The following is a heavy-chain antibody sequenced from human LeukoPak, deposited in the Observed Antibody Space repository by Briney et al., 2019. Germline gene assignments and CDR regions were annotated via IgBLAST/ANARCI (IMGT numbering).Heavy chain of an antibody. D-gene: IGHD1-26*01. CDR2: IYYSGST. CDR3: ARVTQDLRGSYYRY. Sequence: KPSQTLSLTCTVSGGSISSSSYYWGWIRQPPGKGLEWIGSIYYSGSTYYNPSLKSRVTISVDTSKNQFPLKLSSVTAADTAVYYCARVTQDLRGSYYRYWGQGTLVTVSS. J-gene: IGHJ4*02. V-gene: IGHV4-39*06. CDR1: GGSISSSSYY.